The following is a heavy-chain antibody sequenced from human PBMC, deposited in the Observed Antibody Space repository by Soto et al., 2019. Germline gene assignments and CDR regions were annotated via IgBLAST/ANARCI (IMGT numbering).Heavy chain of an antibody. Sequence: GGSLRLSCAASGFTFSNYAMHWVRQAPGKGLEWVALISYDGSNKYYADSVKGRFTISRDNSKNTLSLQMNSLKAEDTAVYYCAKDPTMVRGAAPSYWGQGTLVTVSS. CDR1: GFTFSNYA. CDR2: ISYDGSNK. V-gene: IGHV3-30*18. CDR3: AKDPTMVRGAAPSY. J-gene: IGHJ4*02. D-gene: IGHD3-10*01.